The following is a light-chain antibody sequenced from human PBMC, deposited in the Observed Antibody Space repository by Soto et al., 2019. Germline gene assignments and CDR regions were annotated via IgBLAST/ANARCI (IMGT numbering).Light chain of an antibody. CDR3: QQYDNLPLT. Sequence: DIQMTQSPSTLSASVGDRVTITCRASQSINRWLARYQQKPGKAPKLLIYDASNLETGVPSRFSGSGSGTDFTFTISSLQPEDIATYYCQQYDNLPLTFGGGTKVDIK. J-gene: IGKJ4*01. V-gene: IGKV1-33*01. CDR2: DAS. CDR1: QSINRW.